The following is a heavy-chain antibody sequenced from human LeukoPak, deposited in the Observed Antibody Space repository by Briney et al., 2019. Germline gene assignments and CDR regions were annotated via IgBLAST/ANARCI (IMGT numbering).Heavy chain of an antibody. D-gene: IGHD1/OR15-1a*01. V-gene: IGHV3-7*01. CDR3: ARGLNTSPGVDY. CDR1: GFTFSRYA. J-gene: IGHJ4*02. CDR2: IKEDGSEK. Sequence: GGSLRLSCAASGFTFSRYAMNWVRQAPGKGLEWVANIKEDGSEKDYADSVKGRFTITRDNAKNSVFLQMNSLRDEDTAVYYCARGLNTSPGVDYWGQGTLVTVSS.